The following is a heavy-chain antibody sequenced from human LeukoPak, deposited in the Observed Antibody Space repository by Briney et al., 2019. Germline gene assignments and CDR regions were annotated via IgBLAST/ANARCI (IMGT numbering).Heavy chain of an antibody. J-gene: IGHJ2*01. CDR2: IYYSGST. CDR3: ARRDYSSGWPWYFDL. D-gene: IGHD6-19*01. CDR1: GGSISSGGYY. Sequence: SQTLSLTCTVSGGSISSGGYYWSWIRQHPGKGLEWIGYIYYSGSTYYNPSLKSRVTISVDTSKNQFSLKLSSVAAADTAVYYCARRDYSSGWPWYFDLWGRGTLVTVSS. V-gene: IGHV4-31*03.